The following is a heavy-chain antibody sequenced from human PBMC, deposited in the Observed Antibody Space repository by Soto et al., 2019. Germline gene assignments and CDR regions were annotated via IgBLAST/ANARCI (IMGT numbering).Heavy chain of an antibody. CDR1: GGTFSGNV. Sequence: QVQLVQSGAEVKKPGSSVKVSCKASGGTFSGNVISWVRQAPGQGLEWMGGIIPIFGKTNYAQKFLGRVTITAVKSTSTAYMELTSLRSQDTAMYHCAMRTRYSSSDYWCQGTLLTVSS. CDR2: IIPIFGKT. J-gene: IGHJ4*02. CDR3: AMRTRYSSSDY. V-gene: IGHV1-69*06. D-gene: IGHD5-18*01.